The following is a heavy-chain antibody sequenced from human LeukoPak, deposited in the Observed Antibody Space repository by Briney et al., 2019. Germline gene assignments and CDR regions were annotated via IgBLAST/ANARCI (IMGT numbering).Heavy chain of an antibody. CDR1: GGSISSYY. CDR3: ASDRWGMDV. J-gene: IGHJ6*02. CDR2: IYYSGST. D-gene: IGHD2-15*01. V-gene: IGHV4-59*01. Sequence: SETLSLTCTVSGGSISSYYWSWIRQPPGKGLEWIGYIYYSGSTNYNPSLKSRVTISVDTSKNQFSLKLSSVTAADTAVYYCASDRWGMDVWGQGTTVTVSS.